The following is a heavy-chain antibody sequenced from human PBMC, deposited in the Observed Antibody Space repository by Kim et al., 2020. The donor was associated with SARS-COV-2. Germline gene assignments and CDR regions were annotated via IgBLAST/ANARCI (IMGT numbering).Heavy chain of an antibody. Sequence: GGSLRLSCAASGFTFSSYSMNWVRQAPGKGLEWVSYISSSSTIYYADSVKGRFTISRDNAKNSLYLQMNSLRDEDTAVYYCARVYSFLYGMDVWGQGTTVTVSS. J-gene: IGHJ6*02. CDR3: ARVYSFLYGMDV. D-gene: IGHD1-26*01. CDR2: ISSSSTI. CDR1: GFTFSSYS. V-gene: IGHV3-48*02.